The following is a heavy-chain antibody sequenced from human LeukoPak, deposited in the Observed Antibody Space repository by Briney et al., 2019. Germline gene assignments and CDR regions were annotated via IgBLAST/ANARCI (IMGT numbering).Heavy chain of an antibody. CDR1: GGSIGNYY. J-gene: IGHJ4*02. CDR2: IYYNGAT. CDR3: ARAGNSYATGYYFDF. D-gene: IGHD3-16*01. Sequence: SETLSLTCTVSGGSIGNYYWTWIRQPPGKGLAGIGFIYYNGATNYNPYLKSRVTISLETSKNQFSLEVTSVTAADTAMYYCARAGNSYATGYYFDFWGQGTLVTVSS. V-gene: IGHV4-59*01.